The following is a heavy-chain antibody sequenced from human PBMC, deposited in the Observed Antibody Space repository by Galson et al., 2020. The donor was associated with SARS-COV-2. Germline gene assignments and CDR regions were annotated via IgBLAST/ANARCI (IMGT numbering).Heavy chain of an antibody. V-gene: IGHV3-53*01. D-gene: IGHD6-13*01. Sequence: GGSLRLSCAASGFTVSSNYMSWVRQAPGKGLEWVSVIYSGGSTYYADSVKGRFTISRDNSKNTLYLQMNSLRAEDTAVYYCARVGPYSSSWYAVGVWGQGTLVTVSS. J-gene: IGHJ4*02. CDR3: ARVGPYSSSWYAVGV. CDR2: IYSGGST. CDR1: GFTVSSNY.